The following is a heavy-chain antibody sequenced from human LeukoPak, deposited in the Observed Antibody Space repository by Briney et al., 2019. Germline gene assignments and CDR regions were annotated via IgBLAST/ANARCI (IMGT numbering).Heavy chain of an antibody. Sequence: ASVKVSCKASGYTFTSYDINWVRQATGQGLEWMGWMNPSSGNTGYAQKFQGRVTMTRNTSISTAYMELSSLRSEDTAVYYCARGRGITMVRGRSYYMDVWGKGTTVTVSS. J-gene: IGHJ6*03. CDR3: ARGRGITMVRGRSYYMDV. V-gene: IGHV1-8*01. CDR2: MNPSSGNT. D-gene: IGHD3-10*01. CDR1: GYTFTSYD.